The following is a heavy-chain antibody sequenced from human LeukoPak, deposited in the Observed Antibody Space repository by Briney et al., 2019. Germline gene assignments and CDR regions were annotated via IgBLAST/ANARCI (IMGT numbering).Heavy chain of an antibody. CDR1: GGSISSSSYY. Sequence: TSETLSLTCTVSGGSISSSSYYWGWIRQPPGKGLEWIGSIYYSGSTYYNPSLKSRVTISVDTSKNQFSLKLSSVTAADTAVYYCARRKGYSSVDYWGQGTLVTVSS. CDR3: ARRKGYSSVDY. CDR2: IYYSGST. D-gene: IGHD6-19*01. V-gene: IGHV4-39*01. J-gene: IGHJ4*02.